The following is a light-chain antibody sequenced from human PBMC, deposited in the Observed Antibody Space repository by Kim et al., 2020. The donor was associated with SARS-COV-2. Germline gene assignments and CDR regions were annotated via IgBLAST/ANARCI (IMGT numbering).Light chain of an antibody. CDR2: DDN. Sequence: FMLTQPHSVSESPGKTVTISCTRNSGSIAGNYVQWYQQRPGSSPTTVIYDDNQRPSGVPDRFSGSIDGSSNSASLTISGLRTEDEADYYWQSYGGNHSVVCGGGAKLTVL. J-gene: IGLJ2*01. CDR1: SGSIAGNY. V-gene: IGLV6-57*01. CDR3: QSYGGNHSVV.